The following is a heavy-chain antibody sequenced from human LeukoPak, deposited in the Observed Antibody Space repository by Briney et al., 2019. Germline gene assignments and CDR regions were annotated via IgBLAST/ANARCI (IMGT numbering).Heavy chain of an antibody. Sequence: GGSLRLSCAASGFTFSSYWMSWVRQAPGKGLEWVANIKQDGSEKYYVDSVKGRFTISRDNSKNTLYLQMNSLRAEDTAVYYCAKDISPYGDYVEGFDYWGQGTLVTVSS. CDR1: GFTFSSYW. D-gene: IGHD4-17*01. J-gene: IGHJ4*02. CDR2: IKQDGSEK. CDR3: AKDISPYGDYVEGFDY. V-gene: IGHV3-7*03.